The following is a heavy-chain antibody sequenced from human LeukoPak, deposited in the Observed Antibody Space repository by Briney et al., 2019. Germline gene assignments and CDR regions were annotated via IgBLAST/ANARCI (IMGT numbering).Heavy chain of an antibody. J-gene: IGHJ4*02. V-gene: IGHV3-7*01. CDR3: ARDKYYDRYFDS. CDR2: IKQDGSEQ. CDR1: GFTFNSNW. Sequence: PGGSLRLSCVASGFTFNSNWMCWVRQAPGKGLEWVANIKQDGSEQYYVDSVKGRFTISRDNAKNSVSLQMNSLRAEDTAVYYCARDKYYDRYFDSWGQGILVTVSS. D-gene: IGHD3-22*01.